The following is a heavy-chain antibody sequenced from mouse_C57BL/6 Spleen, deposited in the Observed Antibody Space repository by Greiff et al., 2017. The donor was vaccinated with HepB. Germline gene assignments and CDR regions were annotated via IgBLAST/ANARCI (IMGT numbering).Heavy chain of an antibody. CDR3: ARSYPLTSVVATDY. D-gene: IGHD1-1*01. CDR2: IHPNSGST. V-gene: IGHV1-64*01. CDR1: GYTFPSYW. J-gene: IGHJ2*01. Sequence: QVQLQQPGAELVKPGASVKLSCKASGYTFPSYWMHWVKQRPGQGLEWIGMIHPNSGSTNYNEKFKSKATLTVDKSSSTAYMQLSSLTSVDSAVYDCARSYPLTSVVATDYWGQGTTLAVS.